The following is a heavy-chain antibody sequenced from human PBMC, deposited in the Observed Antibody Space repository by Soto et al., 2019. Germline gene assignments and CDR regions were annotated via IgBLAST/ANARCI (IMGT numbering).Heavy chain of an antibody. CDR2: INPNSGGT. CDR3: ARGVAARPFDP. J-gene: IGHJ5*02. Sequence: ASVKVSCKASGYTFTSHGISWVRQAPGQGLEWMGWINPNSGGTNYAQKFQDWVTMTWDTSISTTYMELSRLRSDDTAVYYCARGVAARPFDPWGQGTLVTVSS. D-gene: IGHD6-6*01. V-gene: IGHV1-2*04. CDR1: GYTFTSHG.